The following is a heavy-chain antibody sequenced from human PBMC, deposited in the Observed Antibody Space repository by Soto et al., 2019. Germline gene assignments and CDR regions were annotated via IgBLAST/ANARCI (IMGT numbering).Heavy chain of an antibody. CDR3: ARVPVDFWSGYGFAP. D-gene: IGHD3-3*01. Sequence: SETLSLTCTVAGGSISSYYWSWSREPPGKGLEWIGYIYYSGSTNYNPSLKSRVTISVDTSKNQFSLKLSSVTAADTAVYYCARVPVDFWSGYGFAPWGQGTLVTVSS. CDR2: IYYSGST. V-gene: IGHV4-59*01. CDR1: GGSISSYY. J-gene: IGHJ5*02.